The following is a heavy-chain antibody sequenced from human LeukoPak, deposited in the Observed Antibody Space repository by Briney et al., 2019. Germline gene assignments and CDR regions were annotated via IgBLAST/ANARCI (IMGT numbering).Heavy chain of an antibody. CDR3: AKDRATQYSLDY. V-gene: IGHV3-30*02. D-gene: IGHD2/OR15-2a*01. CDR1: GFTFSSYG. Sequence: GGSLRLSCAASGFTFSSYGMHWVRQAPGKGLEWVAVIWYDGSNKYYADSVKGRFTISRDNSKNTLSLQMNSLRAEDTAVYYCAKDRATQYSLDYWGQGTLVTVSS. CDR2: IWYDGSNK. J-gene: IGHJ4*02.